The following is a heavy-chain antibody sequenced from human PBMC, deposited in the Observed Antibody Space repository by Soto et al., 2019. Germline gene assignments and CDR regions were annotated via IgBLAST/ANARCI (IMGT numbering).Heavy chain of an antibody. CDR3: ARPNLRGYYGIDV. CDR2: IIPIFGTA. Sequence: SVKVSCKASGGTFSSYAISWVRQAPGQGLEWMGGIIPIFGTANYAQKFQGRVTITADESTRKAQMELSSMRSEDTAVYYCARPNLRGYYGIDVWGQANTDTVS. V-gene: IGHV1-69*13. J-gene: IGHJ6*02. CDR1: GGTFSSYA.